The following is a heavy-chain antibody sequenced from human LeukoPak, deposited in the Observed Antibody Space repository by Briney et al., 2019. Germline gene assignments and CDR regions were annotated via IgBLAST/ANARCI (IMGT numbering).Heavy chain of an antibody. CDR1: GGTFSSYA. J-gene: IGHJ6*02. CDR3: ARVEYCSGGSCYIYFYGMDV. Sequence: SVKVSCKASGGTFSSYAISWVRRAPGQGLEWMGRIIPILGIANYAQKFQGRVTITADKSTSTAYMELSSLRSEDTAVYYCARVEYCSGGSCYIYFYGMDVWGQGTTVTVSS. D-gene: IGHD2-15*01. V-gene: IGHV1-69*04. CDR2: IIPILGIA.